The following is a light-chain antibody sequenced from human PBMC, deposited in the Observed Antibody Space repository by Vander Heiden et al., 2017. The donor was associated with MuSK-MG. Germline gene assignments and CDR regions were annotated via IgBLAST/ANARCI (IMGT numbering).Light chain of an antibody. CDR1: QSIGTN. CDR3: LLSDGVLST. J-gene: IGKJ3*01. V-gene: IGKV1-39*01. Sequence: DIQMTQSPSSLSASVGDRVTITCRASQSIGTNLNWYRQKPGRAPELLIYAASGLQSGVPSRFSGSGSGTDFTLTISSLQPEDFATYYCLLSDGVLSTFGPGTKVDI. CDR2: AAS.